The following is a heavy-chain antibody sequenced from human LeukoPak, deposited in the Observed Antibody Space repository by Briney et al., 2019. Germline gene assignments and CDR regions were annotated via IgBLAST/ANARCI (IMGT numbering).Heavy chain of an antibody. V-gene: IGHV1-46*01. J-gene: IGHJ4*02. CDR1: GYTFTSYY. CDR2: ISPSGGST. CDR3: ARELEGAAAGDY. Sequence: ASVKVSCKASGYTFTSYYMHWVRQAPGQGLEWMGIISPSGGSTSYAQKFQGRVTMTRDMSTSTVYMELSSLRSEDTAVYYCARELEGAAAGDYWGQGTLVTVSS. D-gene: IGHD6-13*01.